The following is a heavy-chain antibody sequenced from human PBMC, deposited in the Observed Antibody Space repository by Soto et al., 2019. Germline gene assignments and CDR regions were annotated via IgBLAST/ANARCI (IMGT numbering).Heavy chain of an antibody. CDR3: ARHHLGDPRYYSYAMDV. CDR1: GYTFTSYD. J-gene: IGHJ6*02. D-gene: IGHD2-21*01. CDR2: MNPNSGNT. Sequence: ASVKVSCKASGYTFTSYDINWVRQATGQGLEWMGWMNPNSGNTGYAQKFQGRVTMTRNTSISTAYMELSSLRSEDTAVYYCARHHLGDPRYYSYAMDVWGQGTTVTV. V-gene: IGHV1-8*01.